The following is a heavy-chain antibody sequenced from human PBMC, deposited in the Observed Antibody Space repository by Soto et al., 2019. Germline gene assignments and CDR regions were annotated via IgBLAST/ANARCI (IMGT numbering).Heavy chain of an antibody. D-gene: IGHD5-12*01. V-gene: IGHV1-3*01. J-gene: IGHJ6*02. CDR1: GYTFTSYA. CDR2: INAGNGNT. Sequence: QVQLVQSGAEVKKPGASVKVSCKASGYTFTSYAMHWVRQAPGQRLEWMGWINAGNGNTKYSQKFQGRVTITRDTSASTPELELSSRRSEDTAVYYCARRIVATIMDYYIMDVGGQGTTVTVSS. CDR3: ARRIVATIMDYYIMDV.